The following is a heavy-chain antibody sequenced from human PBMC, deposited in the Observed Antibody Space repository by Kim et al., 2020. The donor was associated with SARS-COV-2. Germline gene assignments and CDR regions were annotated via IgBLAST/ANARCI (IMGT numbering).Heavy chain of an antibody. D-gene: IGHD5-18*01. V-gene: IGHV3-7*01. J-gene: IGHJ4*02. CDR1: GFTFSSYW. CDR2: IKQDGSEK. Sequence: GGSLRLSCAASGFTFSSYWMSWVRQAPGKGLEWVANIKQDGSEKYYVDSVKGRFTISRDNAKNSLYLQMNSLRAEDTAVYYCARDRPSTWIQLWLLPFDYGGQGTLVTVSS. CDR3: ARDRPSTWIQLWLLPFDY.